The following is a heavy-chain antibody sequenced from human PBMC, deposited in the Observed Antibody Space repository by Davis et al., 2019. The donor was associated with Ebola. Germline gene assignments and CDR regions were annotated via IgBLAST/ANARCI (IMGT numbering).Heavy chain of an antibody. D-gene: IGHD6-19*01. V-gene: IGHV1-69*04. CDR1: GGTFSSYA. CDR2: IIPILGIA. Sequence: SSVTVSCKASGGTFSSYAISWVRQAPGHGLEWMGRIIPILGIADYAQKFQGRVTITADKSTSTAYMELSSLRSEDTAVYYCARGDSGDWYFYGPTDYYYYALDVWGQGTTVTVSS. J-gene: IGHJ6*02. CDR3: ARGDSGDWYFYGPTDYYYYALDV.